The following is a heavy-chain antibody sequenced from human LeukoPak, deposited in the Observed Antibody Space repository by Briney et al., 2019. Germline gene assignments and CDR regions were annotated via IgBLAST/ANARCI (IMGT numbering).Heavy chain of an antibody. Sequence: GGSLRLSCAASGFTFSSYGMHWVRQAPGKGLEWVAVISYDGSNKYYADSVKGRFTISRDNSKNTLYLQMNSPRAEDTAVYYCAKEKQQLFFRNWFDPWGQGTLVTVSS. CDR1: GFTFSSYG. CDR3: AKEKQQLFFRNWFDP. CDR2: ISYDGSNK. J-gene: IGHJ5*02. D-gene: IGHD6-13*01. V-gene: IGHV3-30*18.